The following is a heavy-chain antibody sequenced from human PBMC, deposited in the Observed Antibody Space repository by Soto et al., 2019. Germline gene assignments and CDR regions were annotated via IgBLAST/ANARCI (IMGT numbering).Heavy chain of an antibody. J-gene: IGHJ4*02. CDR3: AREGNLGRWLQPLDF. CDR2: IHYNGNT. D-gene: IGHD5-12*01. V-gene: IGHV4-59*01. Sequence: SQTLSLTCTFSGYSISAYSWSWVRQPPGKGPEWIGNIHYNGNTKYNPSLKSRVTMSVDTSKNQFFLRLISVTAADTAIYFCAREGNLGRWLQPLDFWGQGTLVT. CDR1: GYSISAYS.